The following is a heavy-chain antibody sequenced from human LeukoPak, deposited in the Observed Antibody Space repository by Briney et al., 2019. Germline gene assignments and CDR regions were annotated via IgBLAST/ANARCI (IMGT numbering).Heavy chain of an antibody. Sequence: SETLSLTCTVSGGSTSNYYRSWIRQPAGKGLEWIGRIDKSGRTNYKSTLKSRVTMSVDTSKNQFSLKINSMTAADTAVYYCAREYGDFDYWGQGTLVTVSS. J-gene: IGHJ4*02. V-gene: IGHV4-4*07. CDR3: AREYGDFDY. D-gene: IGHD4-17*01. CDR1: GGSTSNYY. CDR2: IDKSGRT.